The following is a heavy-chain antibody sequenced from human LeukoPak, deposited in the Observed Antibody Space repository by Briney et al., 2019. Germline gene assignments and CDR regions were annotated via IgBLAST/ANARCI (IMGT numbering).Heavy chain of an antibody. D-gene: IGHD2/OR15-2a*01. CDR1: GFTFSSYW. V-gene: IGHV3-74*01. CDR2: INSDGSST. Sequence: GGSLRLSCAASGFTFSSYWMHWVRQAPGKGLVWVSRINSDGSSTSYADSVKGRFTTSRDNSRNTLYLQINSLRVDDTAVYYCANTSFQAWGQGTLVTVSS. CDR3: ANTSFQA. J-gene: IGHJ5*02.